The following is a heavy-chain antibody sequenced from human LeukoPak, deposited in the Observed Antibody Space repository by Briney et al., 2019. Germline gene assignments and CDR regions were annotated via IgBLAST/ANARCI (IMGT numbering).Heavy chain of an antibody. Sequence: GGSLRLSCAASGFTFSSYGMHWVRQAPGKGLEWVAVIWYDGSNKYYADSVKGRFTISRDNSKNTLYLQMNSLRAEDTAVYYCARGAPLVASSWFDPWGQGTLATVSS. CDR2: IWYDGSNK. D-gene: IGHD5-12*01. J-gene: IGHJ5*02. CDR1: GFTFSSYG. V-gene: IGHV3-33*01. CDR3: ARGAPLVASSWFDP.